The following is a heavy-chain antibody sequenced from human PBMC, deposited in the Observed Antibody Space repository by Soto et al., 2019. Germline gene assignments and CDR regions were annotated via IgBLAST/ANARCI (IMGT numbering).Heavy chain of an antibody. J-gene: IGHJ3*01. CDR3: ARRHDCLTGSDSFDV. CDR1: GGSISSEGYY. Sequence: QVQLQESGPGLVKPSQTLSLTCTLSGGSISSEGYYWTWIRQHPGKGLEWIGDFYFSGTTSYNPALKSRLTMSVDTSNNQFSLRLSSVIAADTAMYYCARRHDCLTGSDSFDVWGRGTMVTVSS. D-gene: IGHD3-9*01. V-gene: IGHV4-31*03. CDR2: FYFSGTT.